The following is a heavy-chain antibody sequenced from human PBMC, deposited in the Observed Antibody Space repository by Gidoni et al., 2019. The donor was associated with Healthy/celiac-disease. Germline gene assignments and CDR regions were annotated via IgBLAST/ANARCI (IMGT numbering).Heavy chain of an antibody. Sequence: QVQLQESGPGLAKPSETLSLTCTVSGGSISSYYWSWIRQPPGKGLEWIGYTYYSGSTNYNPSLKSRVTISVDTPKNQFSLKLSSVTAADTAVYYCARYYYDSSGLYYFDYWGQGTLVTVSS. CDR3: ARYYYDSSGLYYFDY. CDR2: TYYSGST. J-gene: IGHJ4*02. CDR1: GGSISSYY. D-gene: IGHD3-22*01. V-gene: IGHV4-59*01.